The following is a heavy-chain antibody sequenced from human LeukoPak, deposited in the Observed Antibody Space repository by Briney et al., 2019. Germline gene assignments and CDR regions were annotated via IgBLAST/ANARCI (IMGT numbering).Heavy chain of an antibody. CDR1: GYTFNRYA. Sequence: ASVKVSCKASGYTFNRYAMNWVRQAPGQGLEWMGWINPKTGNPTYAQGFTGRFVFSLDTSVTTAYLQISSLKDDDTAVYYCARSGFWTGHPAFDVWGQGTILTVSS. D-gene: IGHD3/OR15-3a*01. V-gene: IGHV7-4-1*02. J-gene: IGHJ3*01. CDR3: ARSGFWTGHPAFDV. CDR2: INPKTGNP.